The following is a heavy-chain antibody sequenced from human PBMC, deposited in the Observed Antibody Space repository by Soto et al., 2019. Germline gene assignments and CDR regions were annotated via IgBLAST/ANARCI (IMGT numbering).Heavy chain of an antibody. Sequence: SETLSLTCTVSGGSISSYYWSWIRQPPGKGLEWIGYIYYSGSTNYNPSLKSRVTISVDTSKNQFSLKLSSVTAADTAVYYCARNPEIVLVPAATVWFDPWGQGTLVTVSS. D-gene: IGHD2-2*01. V-gene: IGHV4-59*01. CDR3: ARNPEIVLVPAATVWFDP. CDR2: IYYSGST. CDR1: GGSISSYY. J-gene: IGHJ5*02.